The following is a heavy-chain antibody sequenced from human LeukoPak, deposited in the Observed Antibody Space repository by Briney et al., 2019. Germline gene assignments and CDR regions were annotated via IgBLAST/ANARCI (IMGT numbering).Heavy chain of an antibody. Sequence: PGGSLRLSCAASEFSFSNYWMSWVRQAPGKGLEWVANIKQDGSEEHYVDSMKGRFTISRDNAKHVLYLQINSLRAEDTAVYYCAREKYSSGRYMDYWGQGTLVTVSS. CDR1: EFSFSNYW. D-gene: IGHD6-19*01. CDR3: AREKYSSGRYMDY. CDR2: IKQDGSEE. V-gene: IGHV3-7*01. J-gene: IGHJ4*02.